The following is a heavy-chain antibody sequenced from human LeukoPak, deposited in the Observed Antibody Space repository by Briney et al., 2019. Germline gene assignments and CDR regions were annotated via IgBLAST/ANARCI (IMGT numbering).Heavy chain of an antibody. CDR2: IKQDGTEK. V-gene: IGHV3-7*01. CDR3: TSDTGCPGGTCYSFYDY. CDR1: GFSFINYW. Sequence: GGSLRLSCAASGFSFINYWMTWVRQAPGKGLAGVANIKQDGTEKYYVDSVKGRFTISRDNAENSLYLQMNSLRAEDTAVYYCTSDTGCPGGTCYSFYDYWGQGTLVTVSS. D-gene: IGHD2-15*01. J-gene: IGHJ4*02.